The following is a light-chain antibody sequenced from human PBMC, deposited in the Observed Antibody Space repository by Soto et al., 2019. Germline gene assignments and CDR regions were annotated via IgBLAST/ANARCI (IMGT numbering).Light chain of an antibody. Sequence: DIQLTQSPSTLSASVGDGVTIACRTSQSIHRWLAWYQQKPGKAPKLLIFDASNLQSGVPSRFSGSGSGADFTLTISSLQPEDFATYYCQQSYSTPITFGQGTRLEIK. V-gene: IGKV1-39*01. CDR3: QQSYSTPIT. CDR1: QSIHRW. CDR2: DAS. J-gene: IGKJ5*01.